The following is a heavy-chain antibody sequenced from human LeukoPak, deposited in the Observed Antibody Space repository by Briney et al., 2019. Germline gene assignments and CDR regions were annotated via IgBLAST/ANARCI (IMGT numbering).Heavy chain of an antibody. CDR1: GGSISSYY. J-gene: IGHJ4*02. D-gene: IGHD3-10*01. V-gene: IGHV4-59*08. CDR3: ARRVIWFREGGYGTYYFDY. CDR2: IYYSGST. Sequence: SETLSLTCTVSGGSISSYYWSWIRQPPRKGLEWIGYIYYSGSTNYNPSLKSRVTISVDTSKNQFSLKLSSVTAADTAVYYCARRVIWFREGGYGTYYFDYWGQGTLVTVSS.